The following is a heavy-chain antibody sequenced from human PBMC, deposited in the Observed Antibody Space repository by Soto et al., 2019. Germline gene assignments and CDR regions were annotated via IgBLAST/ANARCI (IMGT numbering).Heavy chain of an antibody. Sequence: EVQLLESGGGLVQPGGSLRLSCAASGFTFSSYAMSWVRQAPGKGQEWVSAISGSGGSTYYADSVRGRFTISRDNSKNTLYLQMNSLRAEDTAVYYCAKSRGDILTGYYISNWFDPWGQGTLVTVSS. V-gene: IGHV3-23*01. CDR3: AKSRGDILTGYYISNWFDP. CDR2: ISGSGGST. CDR1: GFTFSSYA. D-gene: IGHD3-9*01. J-gene: IGHJ5*02.